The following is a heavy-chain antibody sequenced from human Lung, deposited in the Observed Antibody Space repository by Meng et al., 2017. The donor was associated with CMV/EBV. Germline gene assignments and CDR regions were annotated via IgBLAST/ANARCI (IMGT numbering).Heavy chain of an antibody. Sequence: SXXVSXKASGGTFSNYAFSWVRQAPGQGLEWMGGIIPIFATANYAQKFQGRVTITTDESTSTVYMELSSLRSEDTPVYYCARDRTGDCSSTSCYNYYYYYGMDVXGQGXTVTVSS. J-gene: IGHJ6*02. V-gene: IGHV1-69*05. D-gene: IGHD2-2*02. CDR1: GGTFSNYA. CDR3: ARDRTGDCSSTSCYNYYYYYGMDV. CDR2: IIPIFATA.